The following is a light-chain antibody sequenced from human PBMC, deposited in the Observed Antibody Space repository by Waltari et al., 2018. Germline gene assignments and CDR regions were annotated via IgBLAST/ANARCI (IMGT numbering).Light chain of an antibody. Sequence: DIQMPQPPSSLSASVGDTVTITCRASQGISTFLNWFQQKPGKAPKLLIYAATTLQSGVPSRFSGSGSGTEFTLTISSLQPEDFAAYYCLQHNSYPTFGQGTKVEIK. J-gene: IGKJ1*01. V-gene: IGKV1-17*01. CDR2: AAT. CDR3: LQHNSYPT. CDR1: QGISTF.